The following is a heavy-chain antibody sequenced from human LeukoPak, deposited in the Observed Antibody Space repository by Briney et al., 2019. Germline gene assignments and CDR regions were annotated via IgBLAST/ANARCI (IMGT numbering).Heavy chain of an antibody. CDR3: ARRAFTSGWYYYDY. CDR2: IYSRGTT. J-gene: IGHJ4*02. CDR1: GASISNSSYY. Sequence: SETLSLTCTVSGASISNSSYYWGWIRQPPGKGLEWIGSIYSRGTTDYNPSLKSRVTISVDTSKNQFSLKLRSVTAADTAVYYCARRAFTSGWYYYDYWGQGTLVTVSS. D-gene: IGHD6-19*01. V-gene: IGHV4-39*01.